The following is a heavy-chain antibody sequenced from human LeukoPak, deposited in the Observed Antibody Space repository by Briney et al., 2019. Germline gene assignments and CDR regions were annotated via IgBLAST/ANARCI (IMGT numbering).Heavy chain of an antibody. CDR2: IKQDGSEK. CDR1: GFTFSSYW. D-gene: IGHD1-26*01. CDR3: ARSDFGWELRHFDY. V-gene: IGHV3-7*05. J-gene: IGHJ4*02. Sequence: GGSLRLSCAASGFTFSSYWMSWVRQAPGKGLEWVANIKQDGSEKYYVDSAKGRFTISRDNAKNSLYLQMNSLRAEDTAVYYCARSDFGWELRHFDYWGQGTLVTVSS.